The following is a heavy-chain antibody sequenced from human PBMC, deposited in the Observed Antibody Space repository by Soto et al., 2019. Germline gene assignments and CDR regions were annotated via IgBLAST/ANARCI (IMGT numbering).Heavy chain of an antibody. CDR1: GGTFSSYT. CDR2: IIPILGIA. Sequence: SVKVSCKASGGTFSSYTISWVRQAPGQGLEWMGRIIPILGIANYAQKFQGRVTITADKSTSTAYMELSSLRSEDTAVYYCARDRAVAGPSAEYFQHWGQGTLVTVSS. CDR3: ARDRAVAGPSAEYFQH. V-gene: IGHV1-69*04. D-gene: IGHD6-19*01. J-gene: IGHJ1*01.